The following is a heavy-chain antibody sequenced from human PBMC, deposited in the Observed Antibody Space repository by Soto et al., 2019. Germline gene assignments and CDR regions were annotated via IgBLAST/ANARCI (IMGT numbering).Heavy chain of an antibody. CDR2: ISGSDGKT. CDR1: GFSFGSYA. J-gene: IGHJ4*02. Sequence: GGSLRLSCAASGFSFGSYALSWVRQAPGKGLEWVSTISGSDGKTFYADSVKGRFSISRDTSQNTLYLQMNSLRADDTAIYYCARGSYLDYWGPGTRVTVSS. D-gene: IGHD3-16*01. CDR3: ARGSYLDY. V-gene: IGHV3-23*01.